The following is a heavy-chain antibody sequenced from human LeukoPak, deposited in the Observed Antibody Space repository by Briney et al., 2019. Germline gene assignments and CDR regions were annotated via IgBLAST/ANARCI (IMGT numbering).Heavy chain of an antibody. CDR3: ARDPPGDYGDYVGDY. Sequence: SETLSLTCTVSGYSISSGYYWGWIRQPPGKGLEWIGSVFHSGSTYYNPSLKSRVTISVDTSKNQFSLKLSSVTAADTAVYYCARDPPGDYGDYVGDYWGQGSLVTVSS. J-gene: IGHJ4*02. V-gene: IGHV4-38-2*02. CDR2: VFHSGST. CDR1: GYSISSGYY. D-gene: IGHD4-17*01.